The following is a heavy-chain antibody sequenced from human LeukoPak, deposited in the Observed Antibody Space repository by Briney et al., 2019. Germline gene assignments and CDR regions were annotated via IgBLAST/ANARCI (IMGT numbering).Heavy chain of an antibody. CDR3: GKGSPKVVVPHHGES. CDR1: GFTFSSYA. CDR2: ISGSGGST. D-gene: IGHD2-2*01. V-gene: IGHV3-23*01. J-gene: IGHJ5*02. Sequence: PGGSLRLSCAASGFTFSSYAMSWVRQAPGKGLEWVSAISGSGGSTYYADSVKGRFTISRDNSKNTLYLQMNSLRAEDTAVYYCGKGSPKVVVPHHGESWGQGTLVTVSS.